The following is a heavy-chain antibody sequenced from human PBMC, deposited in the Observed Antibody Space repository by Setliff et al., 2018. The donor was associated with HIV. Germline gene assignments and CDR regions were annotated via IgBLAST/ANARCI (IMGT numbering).Heavy chain of an antibody. J-gene: IGHJ4*02. CDR2: ISYDGINK. CDR1: GFTFSSYA. D-gene: IGHD3-3*01. V-gene: IGHV3-30*04. Sequence: PGGPLRPSGAASGFTFSSYAMHWVRQAPGKGLEWVAVISYDGINKYYADSVKGRFTISGDNSKNTLYLQMNSLRAEDTAVYYCARERLRFLEWLPLDYWGQGTLVTVSS. CDR3: ARERLRFLEWLPLDY.